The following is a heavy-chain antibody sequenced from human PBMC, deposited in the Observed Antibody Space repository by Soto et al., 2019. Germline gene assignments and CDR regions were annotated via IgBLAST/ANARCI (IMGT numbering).Heavy chain of an antibody. V-gene: IGHV4-59*05. D-gene: IGHD4-17*01. Sequence: SETLSLTCTVSDDSINTYYWSWIRQPPGKGLEWIGSMYYSGSTYYNPSLKSRVTISVDTSKNQFSLKLSSVTAADTAVYYCAADTVTLYYYYYGMDVWGQGTTVTVSS. CDR1: DDSINTYY. CDR3: AADTVTLYYYYYGMDV. J-gene: IGHJ6*01. CDR2: MYYSGST.